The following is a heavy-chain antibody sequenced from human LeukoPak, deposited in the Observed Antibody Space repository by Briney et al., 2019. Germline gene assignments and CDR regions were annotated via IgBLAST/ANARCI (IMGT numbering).Heavy chain of an antibody. CDR2: IWYDASGE. Sequence: PGRSLRLSCAASGFTFSSYGMHWVRQAPGKGLEWVAIIWYDASGEYYADSVKGRFTISRDNSKNTLYLQMHSLRVEDTAVYYCAKTTAGYSSGRYPGWPVDYWGQGTLVTVSS. V-gene: IGHV3-33*06. CDR3: AKTTAGYSSGRYPGWPVDY. CDR1: GFTFSSYG. D-gene: IGHD6-19*01. J-gene: IGHJ4*02.